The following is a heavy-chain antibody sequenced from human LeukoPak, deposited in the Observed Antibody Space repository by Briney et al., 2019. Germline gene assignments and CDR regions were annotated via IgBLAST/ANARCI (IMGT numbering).Heavy chain of an antibody. J-gene: IGHJ3*02. V-gene: IGHV4-34*01. CDR2: INHSGST. CDR1: GGSFSGYY. Sequence: ASETLSLTCAVYGGSFSGYYWSWIRQPPGKGLEWIGEINHSGSTNYNPSLKSRVTISVDTSKNQFSLKLSSVTAADTAVYYCAGATVVTPELFLSGAFDIWGQGTMVTVSS. D-gene: IGHD4-23*01. CDR3: AGATVVTPELFLSGAFDI.